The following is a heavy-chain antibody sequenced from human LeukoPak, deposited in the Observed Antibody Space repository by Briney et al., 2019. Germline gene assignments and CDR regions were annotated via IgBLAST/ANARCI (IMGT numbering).Heavy chain of an antibody. CDR1: GYTFTSYG. D-gene: IGHD1-26*01. CDR3: ARDDRVGATLPFDY. J-gene: IGHJ4*02. CDR2: ISAYNGNT. Sequence: ASVKVSCKASGYTFTSYGISWMRQAPGQGLEWMGWISAYNGNTNYAQKLQGRVTMTTDTSTSTAYMELRSLRSDDTAVYYCARDDRVGATLPFDYWGQGTLVTVSS. V-gene: IGHV1-18*01.